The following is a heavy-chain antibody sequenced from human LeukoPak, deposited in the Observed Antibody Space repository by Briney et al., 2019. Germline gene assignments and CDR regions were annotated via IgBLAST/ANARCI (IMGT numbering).Heavy chain of an antibody. Sequence: GGSLRPSCAASGFAFSRNDMSWVRQAPGKGLEWVPSIGGSGTRTYYADSVKGRFTISRDTSKNTLYLQMNSLRAEDAAVYYCAKYRGFGDSYDSWGQGTLVTVSS. CDR1: GFAFSRND. J-gene: IGHJ4*02. D-gene: IGHD3-10*01. CDR2: IGGSGTRT. V-gene: IGHV3-23*01. CDR3: AKYRGFGDSYDS.